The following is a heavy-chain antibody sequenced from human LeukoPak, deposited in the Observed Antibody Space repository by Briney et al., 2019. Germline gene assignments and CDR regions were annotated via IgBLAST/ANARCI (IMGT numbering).Heavy chain of an antibody. Sequence: SVNLSCTPSGYTFSTFDINWVRPATGQGLEWRGWMDPNSANTGYAQKFQGRVTMTRNTSISTAYMELSSLRSEDTAVYYCARVPAGDYYYGMDVWGQGTTVTVSS. CDR3: ARVPAGDYYYGMDV. D-gene: IGHD2-2*01. CDR1: GYTFSTFD. CDR2: MDPNSANT. J-gene: IGHJ6*02. V-gene: IGHV1-8*01.